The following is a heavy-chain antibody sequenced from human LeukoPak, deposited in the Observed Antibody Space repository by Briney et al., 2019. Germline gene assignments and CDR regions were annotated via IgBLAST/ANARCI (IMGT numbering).Heavy chain of an antibody. CDR3: AKDLGWSYDSSGYQDY. V-gene: IGHV3-23*01. CDR2: ISGSGGTT. Sequence: RPGGSLRLSCAASGFTFSSYAMSWVRQAPGKGLEWVSAISGSGGTTYYADSVKGRFSISRDNFKNTLYLQMNSLRVEDTAVYYCAKDLGWSYDSSGYQDYWGQGTLVTVSS. D-gene: IGHD3-22*01. CDR1: GFTFSSYA. J-gene: IGHJ4*02.